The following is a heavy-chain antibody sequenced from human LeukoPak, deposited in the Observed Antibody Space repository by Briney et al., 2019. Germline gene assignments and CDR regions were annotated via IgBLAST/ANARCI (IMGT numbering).Heavy chain of an antibody. CDR1: GFTFDDYT. D-gene: IGHD6-13*01. V-gene: IGHV3-43*01. Sequence: GGSLRLSCVASGFTFDDYTMHWVRQAPGKGLEWVSLISWDGGSTYYADSVKGRFTISRDNSKNSLYLQMNSLRTEDTALYYCAKDGIAARLDSGYYMDVWGKGTTVTVSS. CDR3: AKDGIAARLDSGYYMDV. CDR2: ISWDGGST. J-gene: IGHJ6*03.